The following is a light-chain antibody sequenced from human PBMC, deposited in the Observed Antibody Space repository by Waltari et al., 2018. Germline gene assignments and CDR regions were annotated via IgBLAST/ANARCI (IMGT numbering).Light chain of an antibody. CDR1: RSNIGTTT. CDR2: SDN. J-gene: IGLJ2*01. V-gene: IGLV1-44*01. Sequence: QSVLTQPPSASGAPGQTVTISCSGSRSNIGTTTVHWYQQLPGAAPRLLIYSDNQRPSDVPGRFSGSKSGTSAALPITGLQSEDEAGYFCAAWDDSLNGLVFGGGTKLTVL. CDR3: AAWDDSLNGLV.